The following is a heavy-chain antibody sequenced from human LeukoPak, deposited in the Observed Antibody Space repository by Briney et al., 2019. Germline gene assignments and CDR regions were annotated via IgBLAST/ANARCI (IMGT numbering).Heavy chain of an antibody. V-gene: IGHV4-39*07. D-gene: IGHD6-19*01. CDR1: GGSISSSSYY. Sequence: SETLSLTCTVSGGSISSSSYYWGWIRQPPGKGLEWIGSIYYSGSTYYNPSLKSRVTISVDTSKNQFSLKLSSVTAADTAVYYCCGSGWFAGPFGYWGQGALVTVSS. J-gene: IGHJ4*02. CDR3: CGSGWFAGPFGY. CDR2: IYYSGST.